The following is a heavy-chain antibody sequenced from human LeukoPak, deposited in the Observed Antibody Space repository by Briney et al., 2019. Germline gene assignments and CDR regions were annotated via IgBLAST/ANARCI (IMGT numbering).Heavy chain of an antibody. V-gene: IGHV1-2*02. Sequence: ASVKVSCKASGYTFTGYYMHWVRQAPGQGLEWMGWINPNSGGTNYAQKFQGRVTTTRDTSISTAYMELSRLRPDDTAVYYCARDSDPRPFDYWGQGTLVTVSS. CDR2: INPNSGGT. CDR1: GYTFTGYY. CDR3: ARDSDPRPFDY. J-gene: IGHJ4*02.